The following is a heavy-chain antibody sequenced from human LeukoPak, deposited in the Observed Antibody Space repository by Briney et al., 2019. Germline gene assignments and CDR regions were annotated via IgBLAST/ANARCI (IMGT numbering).Heavy chain of an antibody. Sequence: GGSLRLSCAASGFTFSTYGMHWVRQAPGKGLEGVAVIPYDGSNKYYGDSVKGRFTISRDNPKNTLYLQMNSLRAEDTAVYYCAKGATMIVRGGMDVWGQGTTVTVSS. CDR2: IPYDGSNK. CDR3: AKGATMIVRGGMDV. CDR1: GFTFSTYG. D-gene: IGHD3-22*01. V-gene: IGHV3-30*18. J-gene: IGHJ6*02.